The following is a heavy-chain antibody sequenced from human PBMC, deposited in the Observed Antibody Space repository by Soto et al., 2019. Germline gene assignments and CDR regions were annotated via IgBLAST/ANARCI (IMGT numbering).Heavy chain of an antibody. D-gene: IGHD2-8*01. CDR1: GGSFSGYY. Sequence: QVQLQQWGAGLLKPSETLSLTCAVYGGSFSGYYWSWIRQPPGKGLEWIGEINHSGSTNYNPSLKSRVTRSVDTSNNLFSLKLSSVTAADTAVYYCAMTSILLMVYAHTACDYWGQGTLVTVSS. CDR2: INHSGST. CDR3: AMTSILLMVYAHTACDY. J-gene: IGHJ4*02. V-gene: IGHV4-34*01.